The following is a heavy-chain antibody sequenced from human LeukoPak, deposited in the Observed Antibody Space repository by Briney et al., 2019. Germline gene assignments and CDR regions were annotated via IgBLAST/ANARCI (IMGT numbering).Heavy chain of an antibody. D-gene: IGHD4-11*01. J-gene: IGHJ4*02. V-gene: IGHV1-2*02. CDR1: GYTFTCYY. CDR2: INPNSGGT. Sequence: ASVKVSCKASGYTFTCYYMHWVRQAPGQGLEWMGWINPNSGGTNYAQKFQGRVTMTRDTSISTAYMELSRLRSDDTAVYYCAREGDYDYSNYRTLTFDYWGQGTLVTVSS. CDR3: AREGDYDYSNYRTLTFDY.